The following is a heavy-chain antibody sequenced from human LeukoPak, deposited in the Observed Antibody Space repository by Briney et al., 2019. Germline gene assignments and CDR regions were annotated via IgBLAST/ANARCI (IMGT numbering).Heavy chain of an antibody. CDR2: IYTSGST. V-gene: IGHV4-61*02. J-gene: IGHJ4*02. Sequence: SQTLSLTCTVSGGSISSGSYYWSWIRQPAGKGLEWIGRIYTSGSTNYNPSLKSRVTISVDTSKNQFSLKLSSVTAADTAVYYCAIVQQWLLHFDYWGQGTLVTVSS. CDR3: AIVQQWLLHFDY. D-gene: IGHD6-19*01. CDR1: GGSISSGSYY.